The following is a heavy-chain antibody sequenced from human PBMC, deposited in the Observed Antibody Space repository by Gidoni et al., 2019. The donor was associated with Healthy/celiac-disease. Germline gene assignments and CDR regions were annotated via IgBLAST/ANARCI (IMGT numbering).Heavy chain of an antibody. V-gene: IGHV1-8*01. D-gene: IGHD2-15*01. J-gene: IGHJ5*02. CDR3: ARGPSLVVVAATPGWFDP. CDR1: GYTFTSYD. Sequence: QVQLVQSGAEVKKPGASVKVSCKASGYTFTSYDNNWVRQATGQGIEWMGWMNPNSGNTGYAQKFQGRVTMTRNTSISTAYMELSSLRSEDTAVYYCARGPSLVVVAATPGWFDPWGQGTLVTVSS. CDR2: MNPNSGNT.